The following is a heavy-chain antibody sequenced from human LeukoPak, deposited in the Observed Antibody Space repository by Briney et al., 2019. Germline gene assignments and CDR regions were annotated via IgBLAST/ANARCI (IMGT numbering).Heavy chain of an antibody. V-gene: IGHV3-23*01. CDR1: GFTFSSYA. J-gene: IGHJ4*02. CDR2: ISGSGGST. Sequence: GGSLRLSCAASGFTFSSYAMSWVRQAPGKGLEWVSAISGSGGSTYYADSAKGRFTISRDDSKNTLYLQMNSLRAEDTAVYYCAKGGNALYYFDYWGQGTLVTVSS. CDR3: AKGGNALYYFDY.